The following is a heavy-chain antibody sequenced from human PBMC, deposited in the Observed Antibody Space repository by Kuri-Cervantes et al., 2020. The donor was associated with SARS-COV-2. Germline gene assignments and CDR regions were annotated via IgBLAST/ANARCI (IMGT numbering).Heavy chain of an antibody. CDR3: AKSVGYLFYYDSSYAFDI. V-gene: IGHV4-31*01. D-gene: IGHD3-22*01. Sequence: SETLSLTCTVSGGSISSGGYYWSWIRQHPGKGLEWIGYIYYSGSTYYNPSLKSLVTISVDTSKNQFSLKLSSVTAAETAVYYCAKSVGYLFYYDSSYAFDIWGQGTMVTVSS. J-gene: IGHJ3*02. CDR2: IYYSGST. CDR1: GGSISSGGYY.